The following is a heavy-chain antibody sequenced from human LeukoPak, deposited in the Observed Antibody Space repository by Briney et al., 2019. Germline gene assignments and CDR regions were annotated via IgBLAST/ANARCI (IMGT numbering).Heavy chain of an antibody. V-gene: IGHV3-23*01. J-gene: IGHJ1*01. CDR1: GFTLRSHG. CDR2: ISPSGGIT. D-gene: IGHD3-16*01. CDR3: AKDDDWGRFKD. Sequence: GGTLRLSCAASGFTLRSHGMNWVRQAPGKGLEWVSGISPSGGITYYTDSVRGRFTISRDNSKNTVSLQMNSLRGEDTAVYYCAKDDDWGRFKDWGQGTLVTVSS.